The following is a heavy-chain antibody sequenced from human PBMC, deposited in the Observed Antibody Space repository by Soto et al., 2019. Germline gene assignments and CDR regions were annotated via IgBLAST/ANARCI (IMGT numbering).Heavy chain of an antibody. V-gene: IGHV3-21*01. J-gene: IGHJ1*01. CDR2: ISSSSSYI. D-gene: IGHD3-10*01. Sequence: VCRPLGKGLKWVSSISSSSSYIYYADSVKGRFTISRDNAKNSLYLQMNSLRPEDTALFYCVGDDHW. CDR3: VGDDH.